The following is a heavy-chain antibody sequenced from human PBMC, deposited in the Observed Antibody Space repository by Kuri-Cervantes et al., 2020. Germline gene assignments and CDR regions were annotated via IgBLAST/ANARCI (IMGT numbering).Heavy chain of an antibody. V-gene: IGHV3-30*02. Sequence: LSLTCVASGFTFDDYAMHWVRQAPGKGLEWVAFIRYDGSNKYYADSVKGRFTISRDNSKNTLYLQMNSLRAEDTAVYYCAKDPLGIAAAGSIDYWGQGTLVTVSS. J-gene: IGHJ4*02. CDR1: GFTFDDYA. CDR3: AKDPLGIAAAGSIDY. D-gene: IGHD6-13*01. CDR2: IRYDGSNK.